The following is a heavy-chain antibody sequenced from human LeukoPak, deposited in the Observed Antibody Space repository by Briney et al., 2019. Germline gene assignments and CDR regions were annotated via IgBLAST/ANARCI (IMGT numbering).Heavy chain of an antibody. CDR1: GFTFSSYS. CDR2: ISSSSSYI. D-gene: IGHD5-18*01. CDR3: ARDRAIQLWPPVDAFDI. V-gene: IGHV3-21*01. Sequence: GRSLRLSCAASGFTFSSYSMNWVRQAPGKGLEWVSSISSSSSYIYYADSVKGRFTISRDNAKNSLYLQMNSLRAEDTAVYYCARDRAIQLWPPVDAFDIWGQGTMVTVSS. J-gene: IGHJ3*02.